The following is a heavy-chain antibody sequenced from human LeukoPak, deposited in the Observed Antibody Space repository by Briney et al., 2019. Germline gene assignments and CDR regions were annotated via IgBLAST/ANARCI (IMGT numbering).Heavy chain of an antibody. CDR3: ASYPYYYDVRFDY. J-gene: IGHJ4*02. CDR1: GGSISSYY. Sequence: SETLSLTCAVSGGSISSYYWSWIRQPPGKGLEWIGYIYYSGSTNYNPSLKSRVTISVDTSKNQFSLKLSSVTAADTAVYYCASYPYYYDVRFDYWGQGTLVTVSS. CDR2: IYYSGST. D-gene: IGHD3-22*01. V-gene: IGHV4-59*08.